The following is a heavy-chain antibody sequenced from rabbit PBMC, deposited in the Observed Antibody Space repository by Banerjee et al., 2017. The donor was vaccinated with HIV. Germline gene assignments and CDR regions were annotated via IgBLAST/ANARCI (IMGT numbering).Heavy chain of an antibody. CDR3: VRDRANIGGDYGPYYFDL. Sequence: QEQLVESGGGLVKPEGSLTLTCKASGFSFSDRDVMCWVRQAPGKGLEWIGCINTATGKDFYASWAKGRFTISSHNAQNTLYLQLNSLTAADTATYFCVRDRANIGGDYGPYYFDLWGQGTLVPV. D-gene: IGHD2-1*01. CDR2: INTATGKD. V-gene: IGHV1S45*01. J-gene: IGHJ4*01. CDR1: GFSFSDRDV.